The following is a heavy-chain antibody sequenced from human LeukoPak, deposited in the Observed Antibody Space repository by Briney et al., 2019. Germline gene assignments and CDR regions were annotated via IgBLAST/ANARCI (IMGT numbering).Heavy chain of an antibody. D-gene: IGHD3-22*01. V-gene: IGHV3-23*01. J-gene: IGHJ4*02. Sequence: GGSLRLSCAASGFTFKTYAMNWVRQVPGKGPEWVSSMSGSGSSTDYADSMKGRFTISRDNSKNTLYLQMNSLRAEDTAVYYCAKTYYYDSSGFSDYYFDYWGQGTPVTVSS. CDR2: MSGSGSST. CDR3: AKTYYYDSSGFSDYYFDY. CDR1: GFTFKTYA.